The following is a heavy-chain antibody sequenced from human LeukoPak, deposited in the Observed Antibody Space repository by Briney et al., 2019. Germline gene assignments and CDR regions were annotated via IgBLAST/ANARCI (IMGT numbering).Heavy chain of an antibody. CDR2: INPNSGGT. Sequence: GASVKVSCKASGYTFTGYYMHWVRQAPGQGLEWMGWINPNSGGTNYAQKFQGRVTMTRDTSISTAYMELSRLRSDDTAAYYCARAPYFDWLYYFDYWGQGTLVTVSS. CDR3: ARAPYFDWLYYFDY. V-gene: IGHV1-2*02. D-gene: IGHD3-9*01. CDR1: GYTFTGYY. J-gene: IGHJ4*02.